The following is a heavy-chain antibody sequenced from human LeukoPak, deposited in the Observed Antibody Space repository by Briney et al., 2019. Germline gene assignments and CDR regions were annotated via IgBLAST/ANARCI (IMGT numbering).Heavy chain of an antibody. CDR2: IYYSGST. V-gene: IGHV4-59*08. CDR3: ASHSTYYYDSSGLGAFDI. J-gene: IGHJ3*02. CDR1: GGSISSYY. D-gene: IGHD3-22*01. Sequence: SETLSLTCTVSGGSISSYYWSWIRQPPGKGLEWIGYIYYSGSTNYNPSLKSRVTISVDTSKNQFSLKLSSVTAADTAVYYCASHSTYYYDSSGLGAFDIWGQGTMVTVSS.